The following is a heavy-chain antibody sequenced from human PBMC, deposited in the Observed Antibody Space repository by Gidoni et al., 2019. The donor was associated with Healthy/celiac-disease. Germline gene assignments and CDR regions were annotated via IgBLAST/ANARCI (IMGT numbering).Heavy chain of an antibody. CDR3: ARVVVVAAMDYYYYYGMDV. D-gene: IGHD2-15*01. CDR1: GGSISSSSYY. CDR2: IYYSGST. J-gene: IGHJ6*02. Sequence: QLQLQESGPGLVKPSETLSLTCTVSGGSISSSSYYWGWIRQPPGKGLEWIGSIYYSGSTYYNPSLKSRVTISVDTSRNQFSLKLSSVTAADTAVYYCARVVVVAAMDYYYYYGMDVWGQGTTVTVSS. V-gene: IGHV4-39*07.